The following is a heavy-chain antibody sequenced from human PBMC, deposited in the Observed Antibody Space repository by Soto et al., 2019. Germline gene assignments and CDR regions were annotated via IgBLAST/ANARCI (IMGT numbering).Heavy chain of an antibody. V-gene: IGHV3-23*01. J-gene: IGHJ4*02. CDR3: ASFSIVASGSFDY. D-gene: IGHD3-22*01. Sequence: GGSLRLSCAASGISFNRHVMSWVRQAPGKGLEWVSAISGSGGSTYYADSVKGRFTISRDNSKNTLYLQMKSLTAEDTAVYYCASFSIVASGSFDYWGQGTLVTVSS. CDR2: ISGSGGST. CDR1: GISFNRHV.